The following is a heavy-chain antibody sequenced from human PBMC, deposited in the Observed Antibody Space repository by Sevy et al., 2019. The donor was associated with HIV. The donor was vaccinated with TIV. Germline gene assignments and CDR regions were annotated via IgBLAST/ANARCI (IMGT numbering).Heavy chain of an antibody. CDR1: GGSITSLY. D-gene: IGHD1-26*01. Sequence: SETLSLTCTVSGGSITSLYWNWIRQPPGKGLEWIANIYYNGHINYNPSLKSRLTLSLDPYKNQFSLRLSSVTAADTAMYYCAGENAWGRCYSWGQGTLVTVSS. V-gene: IGHV4-59*08. J-gene: IGHJ4*02. CDR2: IYYNGHI. CDR3: AGENAWGRCYS.